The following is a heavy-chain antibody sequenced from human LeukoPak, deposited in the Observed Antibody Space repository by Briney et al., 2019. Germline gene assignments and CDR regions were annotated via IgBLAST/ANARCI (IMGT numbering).Heavy chain of an antibody. D-gene: IGHD1-26*01. CDR1: GYTFTGYD. CDR3: TRGSLSGSSRDY. Sequence: GASVRVSCKASGYTFTGYDINWVRQATGQGLEWMGWMNPNSGDTGYAQKFQGRVTMARNTSIDTAYMDLSGLRSEDTAVYYCTRGSLSGSSRDYWGQEPWSPSP. J-gene: IGHJ4*01. V-gene: IGHV1-8*01. CDR2: MNPNSGDT.